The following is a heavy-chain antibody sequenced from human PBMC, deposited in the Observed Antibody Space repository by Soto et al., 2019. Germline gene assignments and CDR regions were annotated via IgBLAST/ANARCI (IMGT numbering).Heavy chain of an antibody. CDR1: GYTFTSYD. Sequence: ASVKVSCKASGYTFTSYDINWVRQATGQGLEWMGWMNPNSGNTGYAQKFQGRVTMTRNTSISTAYMELGSLRSEDTAVYYCARDPYEDFWSGSRSYYYYYMDVWGKGTTVTVSS. V-gene: IGHV1-8*01. D-gene: IGHD3-3*01. CDR3: ARDPYEDFWSGSRSYYYYYMDV. J-gene: IGHJ6*03. CDR2: MNPNSGNT.